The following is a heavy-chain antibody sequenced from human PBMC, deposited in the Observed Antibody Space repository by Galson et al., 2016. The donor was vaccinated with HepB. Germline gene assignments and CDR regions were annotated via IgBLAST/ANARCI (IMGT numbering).Heavy chain of an antibody. J-gene: IGHJ4*02. Sequence: SLRLSCAASGFTFNYYGMIWVRQAPGKGLEWVSFISSHNSNIYYADSVNGRFTISRDNAYNSLYLQMNSLRVEDTVVYYCVRGAGGYAPHFDYWGQGTLVTVSS. CDR3: VRGAGGYAPHFDY. D-gene: IGHD5-12*01. CDR1: GFTFNYYG. V-gene: IGHV3-21*01. CDR2: ISSHNSNI.